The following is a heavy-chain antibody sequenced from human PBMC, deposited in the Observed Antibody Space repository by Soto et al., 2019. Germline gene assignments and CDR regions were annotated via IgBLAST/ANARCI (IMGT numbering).Heavy chain of an antibody. CDR2: IYYSGST. D-gene: IGHD3-22*01. V-gene: IGHV4-59*01. CDR3: ARDRSGYYDSSGYYYPWFDP. CDR1: GGSISSYY. Sequence: SETLSLTCTVSGGSISSYYWSWIRQPPGKGLEWIGYIYYSGSTNYNPSLKSRVTISVDTSKNQFSLKLSSVTAADTAVYYCARDRSGYYDSSGYYYPWFDPWGQGTLVTVSS. J-gene: IGHJ5*02.